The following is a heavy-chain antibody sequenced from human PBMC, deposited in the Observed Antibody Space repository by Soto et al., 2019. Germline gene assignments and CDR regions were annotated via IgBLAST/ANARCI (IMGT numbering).Heavy chain of an antibody. CDR3: ARALLLAATPGAGPQVLETYYFDY. Sequence: ASVKVSCKASGYTFTSYGISWVRQAPGQGLEWMGWISAYNGNTNYAQKLQGRVTMTTDTSTSTTYMELRSLRSDDTAVYYCARALLLAATPGAGPQVLETYYFDYWGQGTLVTVSS. J-gene: IGHJ4*02. CDR1: GYTFTSYG. V-gene: IGHV1-18*01. D-gene: IGHD2-15*01. CDR2: ISAYNGNT.